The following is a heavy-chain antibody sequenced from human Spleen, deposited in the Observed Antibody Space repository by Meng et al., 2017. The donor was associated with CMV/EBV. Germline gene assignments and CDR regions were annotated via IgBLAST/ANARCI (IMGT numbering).Heavy chain of an antibody. CDR2: IRRKAYGGTT. CDR1: GFTFGDYA. J-gene: IGHJ6*02. Sequence: GESLKISCTASGFTFGDYAMSWVRQAPGKGLGWVGFIRRKAYGGTTEYAASVKGRFTISRDDSKSTAYLQMNSLKTEDTAVYYCTRVGFDDSSGYYYYYYGMDVWGQGTTVTVSS. D-gene: IGHD3-22*01. V-gene: IGHV3-49*04. CDR3: TRVGFDDSSGYYYYYYGMDV.